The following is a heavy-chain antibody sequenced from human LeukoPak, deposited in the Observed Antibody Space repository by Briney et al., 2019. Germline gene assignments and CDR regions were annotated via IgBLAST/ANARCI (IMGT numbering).Heavy chain of an antibody. D-gene: IGHD2-15*01. CDR1: GYTFTGYY. CDR3: ARDGYCSGGCCYSDRVRY. V-gene: IGHV1-2*02. J-gene: IGHJ4*02. CDR2: INPNSGGT. Sequence: ASVKVSCKASGYTFTGYYMHWVRQAPRQGLEWMGWINPNSGGTNYAQKFQGRVTMTRDTSISTAYMELSRLRSDDTAVYYCARDGYCSGGCCYSDRVRYWGQGTLVTVSS.